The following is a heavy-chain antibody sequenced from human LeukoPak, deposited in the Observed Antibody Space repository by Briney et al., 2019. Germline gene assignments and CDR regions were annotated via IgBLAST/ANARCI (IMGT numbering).Heavy chain of an antibody. CDR1: GYTLTELS. V-gene: IGHV1-24*01. CDR2: FDPEDGET. Sequence: ASVEVSCKVSGYTLTELSMHWVRQAPGKGLEWMGGFDPEDGETIYAQKFQGRVTMTEDTSTDTAYMELSSLRSEDTAVYYCATQPHDSWLLLQDAFDIWGQGTMVTVSS. J-gene: IGHJ3*02. D-gene: IGHD3-22*01. CDR3: ATQPHDSWLLLQDAFDI.